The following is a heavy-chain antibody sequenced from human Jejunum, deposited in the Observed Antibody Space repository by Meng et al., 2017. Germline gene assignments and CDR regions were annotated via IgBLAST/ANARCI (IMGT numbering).Heavy chain of an antibody. CDR1: GGSISYYY. Sequence: QVKLQRWGAGLLKPSETLSLPCAVYGGSISYYYWTWIRQPPGKGLEWIGEINDSGSTNYNPSLKSRVTISVDTSKSQFYLRVSSVTAADTAVYYCARGNEYSNYGADFWGQGTLVTVSS. D-gene: IGHD4-11*01. CDR2: INDSGST. J-gene: IGHJ4*02. CDR3: ARGNEYSNYGADF. V-gene: IGHV4-34*01.